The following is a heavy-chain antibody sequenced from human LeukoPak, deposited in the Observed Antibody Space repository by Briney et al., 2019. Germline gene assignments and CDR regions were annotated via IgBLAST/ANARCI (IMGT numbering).Heavy chain of an antibody. V-gene: IGHV3-30*03. D-gene: IGHD5-18*01. CDR3: ARDRATYSYGIDY. CDR2: ISYDGSSK. J-gene: IGHJ4*02. Sequence: PGRSLRLSCAASGFTFSSYGMHWVRQAPGEGLEWVAVISYDGSSKYYADSVKGRFTISRDNSKSTLYLQMNSLRAQDTAVYYCARDRATYSYGIDYWGQGTLVTVSS. CDR1: GFTFSSYG.